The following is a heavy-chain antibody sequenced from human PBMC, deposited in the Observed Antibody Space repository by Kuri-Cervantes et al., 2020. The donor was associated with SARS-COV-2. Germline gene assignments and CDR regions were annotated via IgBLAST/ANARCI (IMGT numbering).Heavy chain of an antibody. CDR3: ARQREMATIPDAFDI. J-gene: IGHJ3*02. Sequence: GSLRLSCALYYGTLTGYQWSWIRQPPGKGLEWIGGINHRGDTYYNPSLEGRVTISRDTSENKFSLRLSSVTAADTAVYYCARQREMATIPDAFDIWGQGTMVTVSS. D-gene: IGHD5-24*01. CDR1: YGTLTGYQ. V-gene: IGHV4-34*01. CDR2: INHRGDT.